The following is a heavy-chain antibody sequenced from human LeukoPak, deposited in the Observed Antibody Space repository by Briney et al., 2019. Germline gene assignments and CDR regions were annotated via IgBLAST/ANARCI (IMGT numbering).Heavy chain of an antibody. Sequence: SQTLSLTCTVSGGSISSGGYYWNWIRQPPGKGLEWIGEINHSGSTNYNPSLKSRVTISVDTPKNQFSLKLNSATAADTAVYYCARASRAYSPFDHWGQGILVTVSS. CDR1: GGSISSGGYY. CDR3: ARASRAYSPFDH. D-gene: IGHD2-21*01. J-gene: IGHJ4*02. V-gene: IGHV4-30-2*01. CDR2: INHSGST.